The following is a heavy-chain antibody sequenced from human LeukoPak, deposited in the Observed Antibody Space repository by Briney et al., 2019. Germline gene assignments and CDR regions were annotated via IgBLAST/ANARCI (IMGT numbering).Heavy chain of an antibody. V-gene: IGHV5-51*01. CDR2: IYPGDSDT. Sequence: GESLKISCKGSGYSFTSYWIGWVRQMPGKGLEWMGIIYPGDSDTKYSPSFQGQVTTSADKSISTAYLQWSSLKASDTAIYYCARRTSPDAFDIWGQGTMVTVSS. D-gene: IGHD1-1*01. CDR3: ARRTSPDAFDI. CDR1: GYSFTSYW. J-gene: IGHJ3*02.